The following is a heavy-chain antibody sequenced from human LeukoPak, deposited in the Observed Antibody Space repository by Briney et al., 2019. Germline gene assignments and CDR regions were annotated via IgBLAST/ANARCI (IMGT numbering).Heavy chain of an antibody. V-gene: IGHV4-39*01. Sequence: SETLSLTCTVSGGSISSSSYYWGWIRQPPGKGLEWIGRIYYSGSTYYNPSLKSRVTISVDTSKNQFSLKLSSVTAADTAVYYCARTNRIPYYDSSGYRYYFDYWGQGTLVTVSS. J-gene: IGHJ4*02. CDR2: IYYSGST. CDR3: ARTNRIPYYDSSGYRYYFDY. D-gene: IGHD3-22*01. CDR1: GGSISSSSYY.